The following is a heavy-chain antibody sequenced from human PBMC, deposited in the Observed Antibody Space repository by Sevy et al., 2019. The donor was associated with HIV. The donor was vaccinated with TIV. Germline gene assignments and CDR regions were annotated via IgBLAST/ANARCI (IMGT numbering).Heavy chain of an antibody. D-gene: IGHD1-1*01. J-gene: IGHJ6*02. Sequence: GGSLRLSCAASGFTFSHAWMSWVRQAPGKGLEWVGRIKGKTDRGTTDYAAPVTGRFTISRDDSKSTLFLQMNSLKTEDTAVYYCTTGATRSFFYYGMDVWGQGTTVTVSS. CDR2: IKGKTDRGTT. CDR1: GFTFSHAW. CDR3: TTGATRSFFYYGMDV. V-gene: IGHV3-15*01.